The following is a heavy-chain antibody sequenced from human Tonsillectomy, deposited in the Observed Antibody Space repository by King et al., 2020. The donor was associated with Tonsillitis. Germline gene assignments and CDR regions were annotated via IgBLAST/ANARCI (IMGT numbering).Heavy chain of an antibody. D-gene: IGHD5-12*01. CDR2: IYYSENT. CDR3: ARQKASSQWLRPTTFDY. V-gene: IGHV4-39*01. J-gene: IGHJ4*02. Sequence: QLQESGPGLVKPSETLSLTCTVSGGSISSSSYYWGWIRQPPGKGLEWIGSIYYSENTYYNPSLKSRVTISVDTSKNQFSLKLSPLTAADTALYYCARQKASSQWLRPTTFDYWGQGTLVTVSS. CDR1: GGSISSSSYY.